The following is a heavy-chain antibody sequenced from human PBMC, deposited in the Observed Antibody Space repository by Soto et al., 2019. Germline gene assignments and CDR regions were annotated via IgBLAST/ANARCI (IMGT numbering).Heavy chain of an antibody. J-gene: IGHJ3*02. Sequence: GGSLRLSCAASGFTFSSYAMSWVRQAPGKGLEWVSAISGSGGSTYYADSVKGRFTISRDNSKNTLYLQMNSLRAEDTAVYYCAKSVLLWLGALFDAFDIWGQGTMVTVSS. CDR1: GFTFSSYA. CDR2: ISGSGGST. CDR3: AKSVLLWLGALFDAFDI. D-gene: IGHD3-10*01. V-gene: IGHV3-23*01.